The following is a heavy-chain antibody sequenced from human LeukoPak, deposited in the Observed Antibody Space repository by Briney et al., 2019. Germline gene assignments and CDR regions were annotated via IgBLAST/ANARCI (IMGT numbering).Heavy chain of an antibody. V-gene: IGHV4-38-2*02. J-gene: IGHJ4*02. CDR3: ASRGFERQQPFDY. Sequence: SETLSLTCTVSGYSISSGYYWGWIRQPPGKGLEWIGSIYYSGSTYYNPSLKSRVTISVDTSKNQFSLKLSSVTAADTAVYYCASRGFERQQPFDYWGQGTLVTVSS. CDR2: IYYSGST. D-gene: IGHD6-13*01. CDR1: GYSISSGYY.